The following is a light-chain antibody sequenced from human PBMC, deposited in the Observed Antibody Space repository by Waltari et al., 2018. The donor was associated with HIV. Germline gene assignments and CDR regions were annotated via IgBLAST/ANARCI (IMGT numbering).Light chain of an antibody. CDR3: STWDERLNGVV. J-gene: IGLJ2*01. Sequence: QSVLTQPPSASGAPGQRVTISCSGSTPNIGSSNVNWYQQFSREAPKLLIYADAQRPSGVPDRFSGSKSGTSASLVISGLQSEDEADYYCSTWDERLNGVVFGGGTRLTVV. CDR2: ADA. V-gene: IGLV1-44*01. CDR1: TPNIGSSN.